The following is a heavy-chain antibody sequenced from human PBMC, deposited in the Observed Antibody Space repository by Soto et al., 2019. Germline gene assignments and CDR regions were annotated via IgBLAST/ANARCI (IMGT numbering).Heavy chain of an antibody. J-gene: IGHJ6*02. V-gene: IGHV3-23*01. Sequence: EVQLLESGGDLVHPGGSLRLSCAASGFTFNNYAMNWVRQAPGKGLEWVSAISGVDGYSSYTDSVKGRFTISSDDTDNTLYLQMNSLRVEDTAVYFCARDRSYSNYYYYYYALDVWGQGTTVTVSS. CDR1: GFTFNNYA. CDR2: ISGVDGYS. CDR3: ARDRSYSNYYYYYYALDV. D-gene: IGHD4-4*01.